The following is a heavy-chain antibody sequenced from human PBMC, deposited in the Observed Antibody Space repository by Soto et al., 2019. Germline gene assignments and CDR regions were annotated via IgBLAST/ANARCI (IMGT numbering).Heavy chain of an antibody. V-gene: IGHV4-59*08. CDR2: IYYGGST. J-gene: IGHJ4*02. D-gene: IGHD7-27*01. CDR3: AKNWNWGSLVH. CDR1: GNSVITHF. Sequence: PSDTLPLTYTLSGNSVITHFWSWIRQSPGKGLEWIGFIYYGGSTNYNPSLKSRVTISVDTPKNQFSLKLSSVTAADTAVYYCAKNWNWGSLVHWGQGTLVTVS.